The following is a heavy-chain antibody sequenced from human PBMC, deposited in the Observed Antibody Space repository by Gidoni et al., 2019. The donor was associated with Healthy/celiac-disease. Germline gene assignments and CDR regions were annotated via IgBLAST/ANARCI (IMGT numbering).Heavy chain of an antibody. CDR3: ARDRGLFRGDYYGMDV. J-gene: IGHJ6*02. D-gene: IGHD2-15*01. CDR2: IKQDGSEK. Sequence: EVQLVASVGGLVPPGGSLRLSWAAPGCPFSSSWMRWVRQAPGKGLEGVANIKQDGSEKYYVDAVKGRFTITRDNAKNSLYLQMNSLRAEDTAVYYCARDRGLFRGDYYGMDVWGQGTTVTVSS. CDR1: GCPFSSSW. V-gene: IGHV3-7*03.